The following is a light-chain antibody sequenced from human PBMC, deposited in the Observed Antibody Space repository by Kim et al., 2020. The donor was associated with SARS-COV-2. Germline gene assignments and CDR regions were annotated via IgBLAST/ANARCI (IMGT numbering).Light chain of an antibody. J-gene: IGKJ4*01. Sequence: GTIKCKSIQSVLYISNNKNSQAWSQQSPGPPPGLLLSWASTRESGVPDRFRGRGSGTGFPLTIRSLEAGGVAVLYCQHYYSSPPAFGGGTKVDIK. CDR2: WAS. CDR1: QSVLYISNNKNS. V-gene: IGKV4-1*01. CDR3: QHYYSSPPA.